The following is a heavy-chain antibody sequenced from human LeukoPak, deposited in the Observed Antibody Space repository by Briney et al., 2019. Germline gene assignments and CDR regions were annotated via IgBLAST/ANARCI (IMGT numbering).Heavy chain of an antibody. CDR1: GGTFSNYA. V-gene: IGHV1-69*01. CDR3: ARLINSGYDNRGWFDP. D-gene: IGHD5-12*01. Sequence: SVKVSCKASGGTFSNYAISWVRQAPGQGLECMGGIIPIFGTANYAQKFQGRITITADESTSTAYMEMNSLRSEDTAVYYCARLINSGYDNRGWFDPWGQGTLVTVSS. CDR2: IIPIFGTA. J-gene: IGHJ5*02.